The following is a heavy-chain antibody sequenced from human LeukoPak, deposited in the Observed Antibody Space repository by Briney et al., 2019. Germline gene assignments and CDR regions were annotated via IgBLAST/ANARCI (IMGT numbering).Heavy chain of an antibody. CDR1: GFTFSGYY. J-gene: IGHJ4*02. D-gene: IGHD3-10*01. CDR2: ISPNSGGT. Sequence: ASVKVSCKASGFTFSGYYMHWVRQAPGRGLEWMAWISPNSGGTNYVQKFQGRVTVTRDTSISTDYMEINGLTSDDTALYYCAREPSGSGGYDYWGQGTLATVSS. V-gene: IGHV1-2*02. CDR3: AREPSGSGGYDY.